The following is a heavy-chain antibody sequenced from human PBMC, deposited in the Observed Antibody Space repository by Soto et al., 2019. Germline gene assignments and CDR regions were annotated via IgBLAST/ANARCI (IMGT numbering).Heavy chain of an antibody. J-gene: IGHJ2*01. CDR3: AIDQLWLGYWYVDL. D-gene: IGHD3-10*01. CDR1: GFTFSSYG. Sequence: QVQLVESGGGVVQPGRSLRLSCAASGFTFSSYGMHWVRQAPGKGLEWVAVRWYAGSNKDYADSVKGRFTISRDNSKNSLYLQMNSLRADDTAVYYCAIDQLWLGYWYVDLLVRGTLVTVSS. CDR2: RWYAGSNK. V-gene: IGHV3-33*01.